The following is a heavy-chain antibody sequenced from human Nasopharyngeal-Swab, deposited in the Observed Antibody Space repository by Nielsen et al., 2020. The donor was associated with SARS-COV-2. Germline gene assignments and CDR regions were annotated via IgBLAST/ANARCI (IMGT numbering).Heavy chain of an antibody. CDR3: ARAGGASGTAGFDP. J-gene: IGHJ5*02. Sequence: GSLRLSCTVSGGSISGFYWSWIRQPPGMGLEWIGNIFHSGTTNYNPSLKSRVNISVDKSNNQVSLTLGSVTAADTAIYYCARAGGASGTAGFDPWSQGAQVIVSS. V-gene: IGHV4-59*01. CDR1: GGSISGFY. CDR2: IFHSGTT. D-gene: IGHD6-13*01.